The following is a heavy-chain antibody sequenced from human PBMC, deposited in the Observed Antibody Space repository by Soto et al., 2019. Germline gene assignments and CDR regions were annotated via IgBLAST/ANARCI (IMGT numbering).Heavy chain of an antibody. V-gene: IGHV5-51*01. Sequence: PGESLKISCKASGYSFANYWIGWVCQKPGKGLEWMGVIYPGDSETTYSPSFEGQVIISVDRSRGTAFLEWSSLRAEDTAVYYCARGYYESSGYIPPFGYWGQGTLVTVSS. D-gene: IGHD3-22*01. CDR3: ARGYYESSGYIPPFGY. CDR1: GYSFANYW. CDR2: IYPGDSET. J-gene: IGHJ4*02.